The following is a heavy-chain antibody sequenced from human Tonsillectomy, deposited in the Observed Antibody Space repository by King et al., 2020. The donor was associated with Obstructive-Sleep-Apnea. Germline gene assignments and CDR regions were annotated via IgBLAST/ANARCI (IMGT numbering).Heavy chain of an antibody. J-gene: IGHJ6*02. CDR1: GGSISTYY. CDR3: ARQSRYYYGMDV. CDR2: IYYSGTT. V-gene: IGHV4-59*08. Sequence: QLQESGPGLVKPSETLSLTCTVSGGSISTYYWSWIRQPPGKGLEWIGYIYYSGTTNYNPSLKSRVTISVYTSEDQFSLKLNSVTAADTAVYYCARQSRYYYGMDVWGQGTTVTVSS.